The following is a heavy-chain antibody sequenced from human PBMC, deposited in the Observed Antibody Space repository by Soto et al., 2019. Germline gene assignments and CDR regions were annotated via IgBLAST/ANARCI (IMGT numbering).Heavy chain of an antibody. CDR2: VNPKRGGT. CDR3: ARDSGIPSQFWYFDI. Sequence: QVQLGQSEAEVKKPGASVKVSCKTYGYRFSDYFLHWVRQAPGQGPEWMGFVNPKRGGTEYAQKFQGRVTLTRDTSISSVYRELNSLTADDTAVYYCARDSGIPSQFWYFDIWGRGTLVTVSS. D-gene: IGHD2-2*01. V-gene: IGHV1-2*02. J-gene: IGHJ2*01. CDR1: GYRFSDYF.